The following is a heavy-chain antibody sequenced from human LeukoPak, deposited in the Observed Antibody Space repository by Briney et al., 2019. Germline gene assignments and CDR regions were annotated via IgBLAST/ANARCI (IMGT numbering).Heavy chain of an antibody. Sequence: GGSLRLSCLASGFSFNSYTMNWVREAPGKGLEWVSTISPGVSGYTWYAESVKGRFTISRDNPENSLYLQMDSLRADDTAVYYCVRDVSRRIGMDVWGQGTKVTVSS. V-gene: IGHV3-21*06. CDR3: VRDVSRRIGMDV. CDR1: GFSFNSYT. D-gene: IGHD2/OR15-2a*01. CDR2: ISPGVSGYT. J-gene: IGHJ6*02.